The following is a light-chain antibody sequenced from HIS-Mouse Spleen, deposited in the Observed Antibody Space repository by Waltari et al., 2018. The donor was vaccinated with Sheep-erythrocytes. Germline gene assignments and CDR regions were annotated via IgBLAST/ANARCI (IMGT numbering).Light chain of an antibody. CDR2: EAT. CDR1: SDVGGY. Sequence: SGPPGQSVTISCTGTSSDVGGYNYVSWYQQKPGEAAIFIIQEATTLVPGIPPRFSGSGYGTDFTLTINNIESEDAAYYFCLQHDNFPLTFGGGTKVEIK. V-gene: IGKV5-2*01. CDR3: LQHDNFPLT. J-gene: IGKJ4*01.